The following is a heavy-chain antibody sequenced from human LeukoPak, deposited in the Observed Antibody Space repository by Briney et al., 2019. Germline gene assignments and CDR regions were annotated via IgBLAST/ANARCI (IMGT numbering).Heavy chain of an antibody. V-gene: IGHV3-23*01. CDR1: GFTFSNYA. Sequence: PGGSLRLSCAASGFTFSNYAMSWVRQAPGKGLEWVSGISGSDGTTYYADSVKGRFTISRDNSKNTLYLQMNGLRAEDTAVYYCAKRSGAHTEDDYWGQGTLVTVSS. J-gene: IGHJ4*02. D-gene: IGHD1-26*01. CDR2: ISGSDGTT. CDR3: AKRSGAHTEDDY.